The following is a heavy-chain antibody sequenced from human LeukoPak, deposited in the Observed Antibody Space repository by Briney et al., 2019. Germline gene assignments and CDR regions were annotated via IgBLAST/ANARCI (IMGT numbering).Heavy chain of an antibody. V-gene: IGHV3-33*01. CDR3: ARDQPYSSGWYSLGLNYYYYGMDV. Sequence: PGRSLRLSCAASGFTFSSYGMHWVRQAPGKGLEWVAVIWYDGSNKYYADSVKGRFTISRDNSKNTLYLQMNSLRAEDTAVYYCARDQPYSSGWYSLGLNYYYYGMDVWGQGTTVTVSS. CDR1: GFTFSSYG. J-gene: IGHJ6*02. CDR2: IWYDGSNK. D-gene: IGHD6-19*01.